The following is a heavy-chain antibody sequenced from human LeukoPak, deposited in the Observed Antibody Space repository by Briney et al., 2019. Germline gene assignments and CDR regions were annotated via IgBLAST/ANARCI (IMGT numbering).Heavy chain of an antibody. J-gene: IGHJ4*02. CDR3: ARTQAYCSSTSCYPFDY. CDR2: IYYSGST. CDR1: GSSNSSSNW. V-gene: IGHV4-28*01. Sequence: SDTLSLTCTVSGSSNSSSNWWGWIRQPPGKGLEWIGYIYYSGSTYYNPSLKSRVTMSVDTSKNQISLKLSSVTAVDTAVYYCARTQAYCSSTSCYPFDYWGQGTLVTVSS. D-gene: IGHD2-2*01.